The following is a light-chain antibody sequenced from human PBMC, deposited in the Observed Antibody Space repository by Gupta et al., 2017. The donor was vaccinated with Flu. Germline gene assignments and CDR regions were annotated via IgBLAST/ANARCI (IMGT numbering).Light chain of an antibody. CDR3: GTWDSSLSAVV. J-gene: IGLJ2*01. V-gene: IGLV1-51*01. Sequence: QSVFTQPPSASAAPGHKVTISCPGSSSNIGNNYVSWYQQLPGTAPKLLIYDNNKRPSGIPDRFSGSKSGTSATLGITALQTGDEADDYCGTWDSSLSAVVFGGGTKLTVL. CDR2: DNN. CDR1: SSNIGNNY.